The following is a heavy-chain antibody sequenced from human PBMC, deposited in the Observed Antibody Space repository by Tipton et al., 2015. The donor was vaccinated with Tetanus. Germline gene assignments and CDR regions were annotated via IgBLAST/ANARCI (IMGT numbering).Heavy chain of an antibody. CDR3: VSGSSLDY. CDR2: ISSTSTYI. D-gene: IGHD6-19*01. CDR1: GFTLSRFG. V-gene: IGHV3-21*01. J-gene: IGHJ4*02. Sequence: SLRLSCEVSGFTLSRFGMNWVRQAPGKGLEWISSISSTSTYIYYATSVKGRFTISRDNAKNSLFLQMSSLRAEDTAIYYCVSGSSLDYWGQGTLVTVS.